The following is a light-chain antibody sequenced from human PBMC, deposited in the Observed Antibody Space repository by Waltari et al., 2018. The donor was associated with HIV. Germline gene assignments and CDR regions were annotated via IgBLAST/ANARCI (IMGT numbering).Light chain of an antibody. V-gene: IGKV1-39*01. CDR3: QQSYRIPLT. CDR1: QSISTY. Sequence: DIQMTQSPSSLSASVGDRVTITCRTSQSISTYLNWYQQKPGKAPELLIYGAFSLQSGAPSGFSGSGSGTDFTLTITSLQPEDFATYFCQQSYRIPLTFGGGTKVEL. CDR2: GAF. J-gene: IGKJ4*01.